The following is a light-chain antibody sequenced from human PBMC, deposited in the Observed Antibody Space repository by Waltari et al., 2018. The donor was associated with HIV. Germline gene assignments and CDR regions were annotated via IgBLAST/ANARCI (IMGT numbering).Light chain of an antibody. CDR2: GAS. V-gene: IGKV3-20*01. CDR3: QQYGSSPVT. J-gene: IGKJ3*01. CDR1: QILSSSY. Sequence: EIVLTQSPGTLSLSPGERATLPCRASQILSSSYLAWYQQKPGQSPRLLISGASSRATGIPDSFSGGGSGTDFTLNISRLEPEDFAVYYCQQYGSSPVTFGPGTKVDIK.